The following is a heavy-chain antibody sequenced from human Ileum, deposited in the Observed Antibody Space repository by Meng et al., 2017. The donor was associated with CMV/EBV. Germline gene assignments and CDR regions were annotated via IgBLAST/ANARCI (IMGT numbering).Heavy chain of an antibody. J-gene: IGHJ4*02. CDR2: IYYSGST. D-gene: IGHD5-18*01. Sequence: QLRRTESGPGWVKPSETLSLTCTVSGGSISSSSYYWGWIRQPPGKGLEWIGSIYYSGSTYYNPSLKSRVTISVDTSKNQFSLKLSSVTAADTAVYYCARERPRGTAMASIDYWGQGTLVTVSS. CDR3: ARERPRGTAMASIDY. CDR1: GGSISSSSYY. V-gene: IGHV4-39*07.